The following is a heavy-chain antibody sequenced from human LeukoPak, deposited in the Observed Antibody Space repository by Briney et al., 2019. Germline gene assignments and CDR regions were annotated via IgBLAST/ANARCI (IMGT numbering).Heavy chain of an antibody. CDR1: GFNFDAYF. V-gene: IGHV3-7*05. CDR2: IDLDGSGK. Sequence: PGGSLRLSCAASGFNFDAYFMTWVRQAPGKGPEWVATIDLDGSGKYYADSVKGRFSVSRDNSKNSLYLQMNSLRAEDTAVYFCVRDLDCWGQGTLVTVSS. J-gene: IGHJ4*02. CDR3: VRDLDC.